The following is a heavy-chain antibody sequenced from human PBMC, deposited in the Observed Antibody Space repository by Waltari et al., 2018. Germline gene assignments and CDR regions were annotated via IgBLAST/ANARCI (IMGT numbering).Heavy chain of an antibody. CDR3: ARDGSGSYDY. Sequence: QLQLQESGPGLVKPSETLSLTCTVSGGSISSSSYYWGWIRQPPGKGLEWMGGIIPILGTANYAQKFQGRVTITADKSTSTAYMELSSLRSEDTAVYYCARDGSGSYDYWGQGTLVIVSS. V-gene: IGHV1-69*06. J-gene: IGHJ4*02. D-gene: IGHD1-26*01. CDR1: GGSISSSS. CDR2: IIPILGTA.